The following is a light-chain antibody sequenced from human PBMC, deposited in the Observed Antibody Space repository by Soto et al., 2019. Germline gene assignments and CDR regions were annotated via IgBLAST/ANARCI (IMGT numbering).Light chain of an antibody. CDR1: QSVTIH. J-gene: IGKJ4*01. V-gene: IGKV3-15*01. CDR3: QQYHHWPVT. Sequence: IRLTKTQDTLSVSPGERVTLSCRASQSVTIHLAWYQHTPGQSPRLLISGASSGATGLPSRFSGSGSGTDFTLTINSLQSEDAAVYYCQQYHHWPVTFGGGTKVDIK. CDR2: GAS.